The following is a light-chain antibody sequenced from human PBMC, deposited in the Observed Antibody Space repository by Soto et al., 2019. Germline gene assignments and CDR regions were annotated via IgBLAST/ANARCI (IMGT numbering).Light chain of an antibody. CDR2: DAS. CDR1: QSIGRF. CDR3: LRHDLYPWT. J-gene: IGKJ1*01. Sequence: EIHMTQSPSTLSASVGDRVTITCRASQSIGRFLAWYQHQPGKAPKLLIYDASTLQSGVPSRFSGSGSGTEFTLTISSLQPEDFATYYCLRHDLYPWTFGQGTKVDIK. V-gene: IGKV1-5*01.